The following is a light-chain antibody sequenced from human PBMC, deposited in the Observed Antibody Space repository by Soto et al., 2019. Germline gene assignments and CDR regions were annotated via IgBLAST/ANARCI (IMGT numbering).Light chain of an antibody. CDR2: WAS. V-gene: IGKV4-1*01. CDR1: QSVLYSSNNKNY. CDR3: QQYSSTPFT. Sequence: DIVMTQSPDSLAVSLGERATINCKSSQSVLYSSNNKNYLAWYQQKPGQPPKLLISWASTRESGVPDRFSGGGSGTDFTLTISSLQAEDVAVYYCQQYSSTPFTFGPGTKVDIK. J-gene: IGKJ3*01.